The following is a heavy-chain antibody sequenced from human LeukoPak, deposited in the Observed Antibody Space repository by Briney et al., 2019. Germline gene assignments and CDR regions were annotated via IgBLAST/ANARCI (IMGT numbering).Heavy chain of an antibody. D-gene: IGHD3-3*01. J-gene: IGHJ6*02. CDR3: ARDSVARTYYDFWSGPLGQGPGYGMDV. CDR1: GGTFSSYA. Sequence: PVKVSCKASGGTFSSYATSWVRQAPGQGLEWMGRIIPILGIANYAQKFQGRVTITADKSTSTAYIELSSVTAADTAVYYCARDSVARTYYDFWSGPLGQGPGYGMDVWGQGTTVTVSS. CDR2: IIPILGIA. V-gene: IGHV1-69*04.